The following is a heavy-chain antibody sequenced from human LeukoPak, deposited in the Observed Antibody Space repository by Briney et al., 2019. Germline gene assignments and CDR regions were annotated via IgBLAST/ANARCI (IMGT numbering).Heavy chain of an antibody. CDR2: ISDYNGNT. V-gene: IGHV1-18*01. D-gene: IGHD3-3*01. J-gene: IGHJ5*02. CDR1: GYTFTSYG. Sequence: GASVKVSCKASGYTFTSYGISWMRQAPGQGLEWMGWISDYNGNTIYVQKFQGRVTMTTDTSTSTAYMELRSLRSDDTAVYYCARNDFGYWFDPWGQGTLVTVSS. CDR3: ARNDFGYWFDP.